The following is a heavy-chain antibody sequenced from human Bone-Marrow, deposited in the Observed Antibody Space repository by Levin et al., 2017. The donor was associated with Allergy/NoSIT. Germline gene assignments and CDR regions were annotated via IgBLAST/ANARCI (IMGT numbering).Heavy chain of an antibody. CDR1: GFTFSTYT. CDR2: IGSTTNTI. J-gene: IGHJ4*02. V-gene: IGHV3-48*02. CDR3: ARNQPWGYCSGSRCHPTPAY. D-gene: IGHD2-15*01. Sequence: GESLKISCLASGFTFSTYTMNWVRQAPGKGLEWISYIGSTTNTIYYADSVRGRFTISRDNAKNSLYLQMNSLRDEDSAVYYCARNQPWGYCSGSRCHPTPAYWGQGTLVTVSS.